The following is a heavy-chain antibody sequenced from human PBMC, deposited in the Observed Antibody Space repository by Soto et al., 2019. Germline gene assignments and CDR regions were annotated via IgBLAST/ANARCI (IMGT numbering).Heavy chain of an antibody. CDR2: IDHSGST. CDR1: DGSFSGYY. Sequence: QVQLQQRGAGLWKPSETLSLTCTVSDGSFSGYYWSWIRQPPGKGLEWIGDIDHSGSTHYSPSLKSRLTMSVDTSKNQFSLHLTSVTAADTALYYGSRGRPPRYWGQGTLVTVSS. CDR3: SRGRPPRY. J-gene: IGHJ4*02. V-gene: IGHV4-34*02.